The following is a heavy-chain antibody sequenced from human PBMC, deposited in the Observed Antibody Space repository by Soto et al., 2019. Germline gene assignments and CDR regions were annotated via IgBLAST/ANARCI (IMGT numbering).Heavy chain of an antibody. CDR3: ARGPSGDKVDY. CDR1: GGSISSGDYY. J-gene: IGHJ4*02. V-gene: IGHV4-30-4*01. Sequence: PSETLSLTCTVSGGSISSGDYYWSWIRQPPGKGLEWIGYIYYSWSTFYNPSLKRRVTISVDTSKNQFSLKLSSVPAADTAVYYCARGPSGDKVDYWGQGTLVTVSS. CDR2: IYYSWST. D-gene: IGHD7-27*01.